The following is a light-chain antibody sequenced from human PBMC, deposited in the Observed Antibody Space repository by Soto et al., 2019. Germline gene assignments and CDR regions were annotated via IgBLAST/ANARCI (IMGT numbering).Light chain of an antibody. V-gene: IGKV3D-20*02. CDR2: DAS. CDR1: QSVSNTY. CDR3: QQSARVPRT. J-gene: IGKJ2*01. Sequence: IVLTQSPGTLSLSPGEGATLSCRASQSVSNTYLAWYQQKPGQAPRLLIYDASSRATGIPDRFSGSGSGTDFTLTISRLEPEDFATYYCQQSARVPRTFGQGTKLEIK.